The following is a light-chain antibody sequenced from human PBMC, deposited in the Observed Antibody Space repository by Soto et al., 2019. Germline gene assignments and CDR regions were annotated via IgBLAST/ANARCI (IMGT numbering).Light chain of an antibody. CDR2: GAS. V-gene: IGKV3D-15*01. CDR1: QSVSSY. Sequence: EIVMTQSPATLSVSPGERATLSCRASQSVSSYLAWYQQKPGQAPRLLMYGASIWAAGVPDRFSASGSGTDFTLAISSLQPEDFATYYCQQSDSIPITFGQGTRLEIK. J-gene: IGKJ5*01. CDR3: QQSDSIPIT.